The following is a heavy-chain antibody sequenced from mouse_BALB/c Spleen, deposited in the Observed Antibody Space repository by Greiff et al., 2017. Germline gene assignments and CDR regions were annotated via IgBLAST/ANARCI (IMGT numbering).Heavy chain of an antibody. Sequence: VQLQQSGPELVKPGASVKISCKASGYSFTSYYIHWVKQRPGQGLEWIGWIFPGRGNTKYNEKFKGKATLTADTSSSTAYMQLSSLTSEDSAVYYCTNPPYGGFAYWGQGTLVTVSA. CDR3: TNPPYGGFAY. V-gene: IGHV1-66*01. J-gene: IGHJ3*01. D-gene: IGHD1-1*01. CDR2: IFPGRGNT. CDR1: GYSFTSYY.